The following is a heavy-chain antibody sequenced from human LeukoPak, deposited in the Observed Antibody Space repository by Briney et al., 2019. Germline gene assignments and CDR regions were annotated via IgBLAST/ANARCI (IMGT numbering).Heavy chain of an antibody. D-gene: IGHD4-11*01. J-gene: IGHJ4*02. CDR2: ISYDGSNK. CDR1: GFTFSSYA. V-gene: IGHV3-30*04. CDR3: ARDRAYSTFDF. Sequence: GGSLRLSCAASGFTFSSYAMHWVRQAPGKGLEWVAVISYDGSNKYYADSVKGRFTISRDNAKNSLYLQMNNLRAEDTVVYYCARDRAYSTFDFWGQGTLVAVSS.